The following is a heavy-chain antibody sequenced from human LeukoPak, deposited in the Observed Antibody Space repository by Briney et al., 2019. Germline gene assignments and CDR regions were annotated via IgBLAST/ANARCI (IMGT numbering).Heavy chain of an antibody. J-gene: IGHJ4*02. V-gene: IGHV4-4*07. CDR3: ARDSNLEYSSSRGLGC. Sequence: SETLSLICTVPGGSISSYYWSWIRQPAGKGLEWIGRIYASGSTYYNPSLKSRVTMSVDTSKNQFSLRLTTVTAADTAVYYCARDSNLEYSSSRGLGCWGQGTLVTVSS. CDR1: GGSISSYY. D-gene: IGHD6-6*01. CDR2: IYASGST.